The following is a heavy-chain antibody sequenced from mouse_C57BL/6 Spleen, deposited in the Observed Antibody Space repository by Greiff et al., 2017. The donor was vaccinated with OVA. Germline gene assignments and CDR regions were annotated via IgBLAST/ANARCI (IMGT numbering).Heavy chain of an antibody. CDR1: GFTFTDYY. J-gene: IGHJ1*03. CDR2: IRNKANGYTT. V-gene: IGHV7-3*01. CDR3: ARDPYYDGSSYWYFEV. Sequence: EVQLVESGGGLVQPGGSLSLSCAASGFTFTDYYMSWVRQPPGKALEWLGFIRNKANGYTTEYSASVKGRFTISRDNSHRLLYLQMNALRAQDSVTHYCARDPYYDGSSYWYFEVWGTGTTLTVSS. D-gene: IGHD1-1*01.